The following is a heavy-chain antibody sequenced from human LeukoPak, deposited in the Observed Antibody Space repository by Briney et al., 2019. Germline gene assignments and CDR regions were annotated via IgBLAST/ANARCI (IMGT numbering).Heavy chain of an antibody. CDR2: IYSGGST. V-gene: IGHV3-53*01. CDR3: ARDGRGDGVPAENAFAI. Sequence: GGSLRLSCAASGLIVSRNYMSWVRQAPGKGLEWVSVIYSGGSTYYADSVKGRFTISRDNSKNTLYLQINSLRAEDTAVYYCARDGRGDGVPAENAFAIWGQGTMVTVSS. D-gene: IGHD3-10*01. J-gene: IGHJ3*02. CDR1: GLIVSRNY.